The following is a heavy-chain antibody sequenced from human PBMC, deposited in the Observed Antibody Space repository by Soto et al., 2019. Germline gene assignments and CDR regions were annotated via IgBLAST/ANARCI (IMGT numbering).Heavy chain of an antibody. CDR1: GYTFTGYY. D-gene: IGHD6-6*01. J-gene: IGHJ3*02. Sequence: ASVKVSCKSSGYTFTGYYMHWVRQAPGQGLEWMGWINPNNGGTNYAQKFQGRVTMTRDTSISTAYMELSRLRSDDTAVYYCAREYSSSSCPFDRWGQGAMITV. CDR2: INPNNGGT. CDR3: AREYSSSSCPFDR. V-gene: IGHV1-2*02.